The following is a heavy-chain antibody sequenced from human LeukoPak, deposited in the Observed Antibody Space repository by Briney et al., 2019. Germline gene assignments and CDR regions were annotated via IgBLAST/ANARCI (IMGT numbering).Heavy chain of an antibody. Sequence: PGGSLRLSCAASGFTFSSYGMHWVRQAPGKGLEWVAVISYDGSNKYYADSVKGRFTISRDNSKNTLYLQMNSLRAEDTAVYYCLVGATMDYWGQGTLVTVSS. J-gene: IGHJ4*02. D-gene: IGHD1-26*01. CDR1: GFTFSSYG. CDR2: ISYDGSNK. V-gene: IGHV3-30*03. CDR3: LVGATMDY.